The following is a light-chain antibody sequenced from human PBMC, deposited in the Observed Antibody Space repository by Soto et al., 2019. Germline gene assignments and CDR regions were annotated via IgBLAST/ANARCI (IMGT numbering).Light chain of an antibody. CDR1: QSLTNSF. Sequence: EFVLTQSPGTLSLSPGERATLSCRASQSLTNSFMAWYQQKPGQAPRLLIYDTSSRASGIPDRFSGSGSGTDFTLTISRLETEDVSVYFCQHYNFWPHTFGQGTKVDIK. CDR2: DTS. V-gene: IGKV3-20*01. CDR3: QHYNFWPHT. J-gene: IGKJ2*01.